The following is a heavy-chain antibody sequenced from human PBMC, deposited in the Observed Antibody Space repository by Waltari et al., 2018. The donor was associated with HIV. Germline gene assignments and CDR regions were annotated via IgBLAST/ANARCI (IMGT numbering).Heavy chain of an antibody. CDR2: IYEYGGIT. V-gene: IGHV3-74*01. J-gene: IGHJ4*02. Sequence: EVLLVESGGGLVQPGGSLSLSCAASGLPFSTYWMHWVRQAPGKGLVWVSRIYEYGGITNYADSVEGRFTISRDNAKNTLYLQMNNLRAEDTATYYCARDLSGYSDYWGQGTLVTVSS. CDR3: ARDLSGYSDY. CDR1: GLPFSTYW. D-gene: IGHD3-3*01.